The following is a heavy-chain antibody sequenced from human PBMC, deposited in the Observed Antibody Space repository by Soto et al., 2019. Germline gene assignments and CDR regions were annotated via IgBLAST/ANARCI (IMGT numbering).Heavy chain of an antibody. J-gene: IGHJ4*02. CDR3: ARGAATMVRGALDY. D-gene: IGHD3-10*01. CDR2: IYYSGST. V-gene: IGHV4-31*03. CDR1: GGSISSGGYY. Sequence: QVQLQESGPGLVKPSQTLSLTCTVSGGSISSGGYYWSWIRQHPGKGLEWIGYIYYSGSTYYNPSLKRRVTLSVDTSKNQFSLKLSSVTAADTAVYYCARGAATMVRGALDYWGQGTLVTVSS.